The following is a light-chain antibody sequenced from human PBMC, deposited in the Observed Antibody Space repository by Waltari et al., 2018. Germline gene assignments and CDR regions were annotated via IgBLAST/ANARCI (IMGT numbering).Light chain of an antibody. CDR1: QSVSSN. CDR3: QQYSNSLT. V-gene: IGKV3-15*01. J-gene: IGKJ4*01. CDR2: GAS. Sequence: EIVMTQSPATLSVSPGERATLSCRASQSVSSNLAWYQQKPGQAPRLLINGASTRATGIPARFSGSGSGTEFTLTISSLQSEDFAVYYCQQYSNSLTFGGVTKVEIK.